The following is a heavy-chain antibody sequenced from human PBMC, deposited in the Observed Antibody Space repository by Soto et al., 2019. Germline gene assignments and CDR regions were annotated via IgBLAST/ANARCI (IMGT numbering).Heavy chain of an antibody. V-gene: IGHV3-23*01. CDR2: IRGSADST. Sequence: EVQLLESGGGFIHPGGSLRLSCAASGFSFSSFAMNWVRQAPGKGLEWVSIIRGSADSTFYAESVKGRFTISRDNSKSTLYLEINSRRAEDTAVYYCAKTRGPMIYAISVYGMDVWGQGTTVTVSS. J-gene: IGHJ6*02. CDR1: GFSFSSFA. D-gene: IGHD2-8*01. CDR3: AKTRGPMIYAISVYGMDV.